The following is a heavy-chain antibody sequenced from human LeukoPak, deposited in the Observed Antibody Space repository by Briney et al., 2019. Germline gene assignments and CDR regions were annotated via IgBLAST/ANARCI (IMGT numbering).Heavy chain of an antibody. Sequence: GGSLRLSCAASGFIVSSNHMSWVRQAPGKGLEWVSVIYGGGSTYYADSVKGRFTISRDNSKNTLYLQMNSLRAEDTAVYYCARDRGGDSTAYSDYWGQGTLVTVSS. CDR3: ARDRGGDSTAYSDY. V-gene: IGHV3-53*01. CDR2: IYGGGST. J-gene: IGHJ4*02. CDR1: GFIVSSNH. D-gene: IGHD3-22*01.